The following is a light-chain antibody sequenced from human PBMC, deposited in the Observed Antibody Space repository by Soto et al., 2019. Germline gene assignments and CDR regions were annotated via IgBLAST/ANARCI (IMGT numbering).Light chain of an antibody. CDR1: SSDVGGYNY. J-gene: IGLJ3*02. CDR2: EVS. Sequence: QSALTQPPSASGSPGQSVTISCTGTSSDVGGYNYVSWYQQHPGKAPKLMIYEVSDRPSGVSNRFSGSKSGNMASLTISGLQAEDEADYYCSSYTSSKTWVFGGGTKLTVL. CDR3: SSYTSSKTWV. V-gene: IGLV2-14*01.